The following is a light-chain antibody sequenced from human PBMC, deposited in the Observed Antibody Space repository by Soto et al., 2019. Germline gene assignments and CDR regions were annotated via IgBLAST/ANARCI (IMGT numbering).Light chain of an antibody. V-gene: IGLV2-23*02. Sequence: QSALTQPASVSGSPGQSITISCTGTSSDVGNFNLVSWYQHHPGKAPKLMIYEVTKRPSGVSNRFSGSKSGYTASLTISGLQADDEADYYCYSYAGSRPFVVIGGGTKLTVL. CDR2: EVT. CDR1: SSDVGNFNL. J-gene: IGLJ2*01. CDR3: YSYAGSRPFVV.